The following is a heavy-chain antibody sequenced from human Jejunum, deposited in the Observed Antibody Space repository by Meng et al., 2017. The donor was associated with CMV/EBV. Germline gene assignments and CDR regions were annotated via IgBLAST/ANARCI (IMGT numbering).Heavy chain of an antibody. Sequence: FIFSTYRMHWVRQTPVKGLEWVAFIRFDGNDKRYVDSVKGRFTISRDNSKDTVYLEMNSLRLEDTAVYYCAKDFYSDFLGEVFDYWGQGTLVTVSS. CDR3: AKDFYSDFLGEVFDY. CDR2: IRFDGNDK. J-gene: IGHJ4*02. V-gene: IGHV3-30*02. CDR1: FIFSTYR. D-gene: IGHD2-15*01.